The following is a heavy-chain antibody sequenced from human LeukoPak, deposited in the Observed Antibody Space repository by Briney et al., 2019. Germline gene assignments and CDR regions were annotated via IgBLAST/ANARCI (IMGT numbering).Heavy chain of an antibody. Sequence: GGSLRLSCAASGFTVSSNYMSWVRQAPGKGLEWVSVIYSGGSTYYADSVKGRLTISRDNSKNTLYLQMNSLRAEDTAVYYCARGATVVTSFDYWGQGTLVTVSS. V-gene: IGHV3-66*01. CDR1: GFTVSSNY. J-gene: IGHJ4*02. CDR2: IYSGGST. D-gene: IGHD4-23*01. CDR3: ARGATVVTSFDY.